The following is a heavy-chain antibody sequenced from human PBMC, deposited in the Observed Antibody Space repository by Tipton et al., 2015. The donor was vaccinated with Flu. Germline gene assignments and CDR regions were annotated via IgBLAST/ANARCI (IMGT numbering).Heavy chain of an antibody. CDR3: ATYYYGSGTQSAFDY. CDR2: IFHGGST. J-gene: IGHJ4*02. Sequence: TLSLTCTVSGYSISSGYYWGWIRQPPGKGLEWIGSIFHGGSTYYNPSLKSRVTISVDTSKNQFSLKLSSVTAADTAVYYCATYYYGSGTQSAFDYWGQGTFVTVSS. D-gene: IGHD3-10*01. CDR1: GYSISSGYY. V-gene: IGHV4-38-2*02.